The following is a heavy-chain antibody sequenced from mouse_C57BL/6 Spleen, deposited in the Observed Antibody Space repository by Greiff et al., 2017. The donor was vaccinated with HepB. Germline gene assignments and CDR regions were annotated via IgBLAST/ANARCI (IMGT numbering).Heavy chain of an antibody. J-gene: IGHJ1*03. D-gene: IGHD2-2*01. CDR2: INSDGGST. V-gene: IGHV5-2*01. CDR1: EYEFPSHD. CDR3: ARGGYGYNWYFDV. Sequence: EVKLVESGGGLVQPGESLKLSCESNEYEFPSHDMSWVRKTPEKRLELVAAINSDGGSTYYPDTMERRFIISRDNTKKTLYLQMSRLRSEDTALYYCARGGYGYNWYFDVWGTGTTVTVSS.